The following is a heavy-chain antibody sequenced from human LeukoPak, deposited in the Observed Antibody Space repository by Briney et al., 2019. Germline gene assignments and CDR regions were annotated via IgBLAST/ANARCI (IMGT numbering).Heavy chain of an antibody. Sequence: GGSLRLSCAASGFTFSGSAMHWVRQASGKGLEWVGRIRSKANSYATAYAASVKGRFTISRDDSKNTAYLQMNSLKTEDTAVYYCTRHANDFWSGYYYYYMDVWGKGTTVTVSS. J-gene: IGHJ6*03. V-gene: IGHV3-73*01. D-gene: IGHD3-3*01. CDR1: GFTFSGSA. CDR3: TRHANDFWSGYYYYYMDV. CDR2: IRSKANSYAT.